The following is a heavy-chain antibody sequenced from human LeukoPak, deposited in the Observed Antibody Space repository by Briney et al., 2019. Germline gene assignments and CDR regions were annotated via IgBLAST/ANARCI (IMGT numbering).Heavy chain of an antibody. CDR1: GFTFSSYA. V-gene: IGHV3-23*01. CDR3: AKGRGWLQFFDY. J-gene: IGHJ4*02. CDR2: ISGSGGGT. D-gene: IGHD5-24*01. Sequence: GGSLRLSCAASGFTFSSYAMNWVRQAPGKGLEWASTISGSGGGTYNADSVKGRFTIARDNSKNTLYLQMNSLRAEDTAVYFCAKGRGWLQFFDYWGQGTLVTVSS.